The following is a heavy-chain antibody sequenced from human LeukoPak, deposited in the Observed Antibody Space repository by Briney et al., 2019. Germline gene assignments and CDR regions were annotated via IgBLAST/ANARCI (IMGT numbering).Heavy chain of an antibody. CDR1: GITLSNYG. J-gene: IGHJ4*02. D-gene: IGHD2-2*02. CDR2: ISDSGGRT. Sequence: GGSLRLSCAVSGITLSNYGMSWVRQAPGKGLEWVAGISDSGGRTNYADSVKGRFTISRDNSKNTLYLQMNSLRAEDTAVYYCARGGFCSSTSCYTNGPIDFWGQGTLVTVSS. V-gene: IGHV3-23*01. CDR3: ARGGFCSSTSCYTNGPIDF.